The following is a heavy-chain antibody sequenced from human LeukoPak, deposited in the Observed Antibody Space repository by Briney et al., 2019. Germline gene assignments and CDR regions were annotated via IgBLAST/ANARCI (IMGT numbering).Heavy chain of an antibody. CDR3: ARHGWIGYCTNGVCRPEGP. Sequence: SETLSLTCTVSGGSISSYYWSWIRQPPGKGLEWIGYIYHSGSTNYNPSLKSRVTISVDTSKNQFSLSLSSVTAADTAVYYCARHGWIGYCTNGVCRPEGPWGQGTLVTVSS. D-gene: IGHD2-8*01. J-gene: IGHJ5*02. CDR2: IYHSGST. V-gene: IGHV4-59*01. CDR1: GGSISSYY.